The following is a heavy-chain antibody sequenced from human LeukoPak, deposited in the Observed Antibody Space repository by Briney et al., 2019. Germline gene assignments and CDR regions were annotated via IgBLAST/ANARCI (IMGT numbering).Heavy chain of an antibody. CDR2: IWYDGSKK. J-gene: IGHJ3*02. V-gene: IGHV3-33*01. D-gene: IGHD1-14*01. CDR1: GFTFSSYG. CDR3: AREETGAFDT. Sequence: PGGSLRLSCAASGFTFSSYGMHWVRQAPDKGLEWVALIWYDGSKKYYADSVKGRLTISRDNSNNTLYLQMNSLRAEDTAVYYCAREETGAFDTWGPGTMVTVSS.